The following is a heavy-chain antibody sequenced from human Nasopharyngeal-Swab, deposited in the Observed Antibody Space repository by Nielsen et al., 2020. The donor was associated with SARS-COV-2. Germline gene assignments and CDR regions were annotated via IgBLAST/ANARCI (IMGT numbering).Heavy chain of an antibody. CDR3: ARIRRQQLANGVGWLDP. D-gene: IGHD6-13*01. J-gene: IGHJ5*02. CDR2: IDWDDDK. CDR1: GFSLSTSGMR. Sequence: SAPTLVKPTQTVTLTCTFSGFSLSTSGMRVSWIRQPPGKALEWLALIDWDDDKYYSTSLKTRLTISKDTSKNQVVLTMTNMDPVDTATYYCARIRRQQLANGVGWLDPWGQGTLVTVSS. V-gene: IGHV2-70*01.